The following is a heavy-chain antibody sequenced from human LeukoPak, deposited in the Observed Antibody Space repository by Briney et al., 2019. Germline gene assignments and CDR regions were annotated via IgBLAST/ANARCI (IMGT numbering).Heavy chain of an antibody. CDR1: GYTFTSYG. D-gene: IGHD2-21*02. V-gene: IGHV1-18*04. Sequence: GASVTVSCKASGYTFTSYGISWLRQAPRQRLEWMGWISAYNGNTNYAQKLQGRVTMTTDTSTSTAYMELRSLRSDDTAVYYCARCASGDLDAFDIWGQGTMVTVSS. CDR2: ISAYNGNT. CDR3: ARCASGDLDAFDI. J-gene: IGHJ3*02.